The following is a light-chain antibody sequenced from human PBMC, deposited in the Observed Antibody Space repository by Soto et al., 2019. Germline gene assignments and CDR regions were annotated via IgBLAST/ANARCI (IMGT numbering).Light chain of an antibody. CDR3: QYYDSSLSDWV. J-gene: IGLJ3*02. V-gene: IGLV1-40*01. CDR1: RSNIGAGYD. Sequence: QSVLTQPPSVSGATRQRVTISCTGSRSNIGAGYDVHWYHQLPGTATKLLIYGNSNRPSGVPDRFSGSKSGTSASLAITGLQAEDEADYYCQYYDSSLSDWVFGGGTKLTVL. CDR2: GNS.